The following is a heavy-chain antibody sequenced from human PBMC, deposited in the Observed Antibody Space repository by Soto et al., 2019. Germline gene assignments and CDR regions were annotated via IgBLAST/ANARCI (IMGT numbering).Heavy chain of an antibody. CDR2: ISSSSSTI. Sequence: GGSLRLSCAASGFTFSSYSMNWVRQAPGKGLEWVSYISSSSSTIYYADSVKGRFTISRDNAKNSLYLQMNSLRDEDTAVYYCARGNYYDSSGYYQLARDYWGQGTLVTVSS. V-gene: IGHV3-48*02. CDR3: ARGNYYDSSGYYQLARDY. D-gene: IGHD3-22*01. J-gene: IGHJ4*02. CDR1: GFTFSSYS.